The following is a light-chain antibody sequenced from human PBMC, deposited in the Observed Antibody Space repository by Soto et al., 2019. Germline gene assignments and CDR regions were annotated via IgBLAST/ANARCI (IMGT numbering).Light chain of an antibody. CDR1: QGISSY. J-gene: IGKJ2*01. Sequence: AIRMTQSPSSFSASTGDRVTITCRASQGISSYLALYQQKPGKAPKLLIYAASTLQSGVPSRFSGSGSGTDFTLTISCLQSEDFATYSCQQYYSYPRTFGQGTKLEIK. CDR2: AAS. V-gene: IGKV1-8*01. CDR3: QQYYSYPRT.